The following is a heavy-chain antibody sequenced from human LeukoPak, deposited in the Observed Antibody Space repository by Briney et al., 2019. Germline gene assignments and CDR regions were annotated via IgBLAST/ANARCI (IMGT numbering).Heavy chain of an antibody. V-gene: IGHV4-39*01. J-gene: IGHJ5*02. CDR2: IYHSGRT. D-gene: IGHD1-26*01. CDR3: ARQAAKLLNWFDP. Sequence: SETLSLTCTVSGGSISSSTYYWGWIRQPPGKGLEWIGNIYHSGRTHYNPSLKSRVTISVDTSKNQFSLKLSSVTAADTAVYYCARQAAKLLNWFDPWGQGTLVTVSS. CDR1: GGSISSSTYY.